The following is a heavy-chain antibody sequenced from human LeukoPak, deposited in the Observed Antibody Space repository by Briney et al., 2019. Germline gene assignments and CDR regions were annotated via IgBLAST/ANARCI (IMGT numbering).Heavy chain of an antibody. J-gene: IGHJ2*01. V-gene: IGHV3-23*01. D-gene: IGHD7-27*01. CDR2: IGGSGDST. CDR3: ANPWGPGWYFDL. CDR1: GFTFSNHA. Sequence: GGSLRLSCTASGFTFSNHAMNWVRQAPGKGLEWVSLIGGSGDSTYYADSVKGRFTISRDNSKNTLYLQMNNLRLEDTAVYYCANPWGPGWYFDLWGRGTLVTVSS.